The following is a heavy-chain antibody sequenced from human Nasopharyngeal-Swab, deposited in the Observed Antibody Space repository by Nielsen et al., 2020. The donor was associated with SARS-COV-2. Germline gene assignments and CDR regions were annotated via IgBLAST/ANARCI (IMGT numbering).Heavy chain of an antibody. CDR2: IWYDGSNK. CDR3: AREGDILTGYYDAFDI. V-gene: IGHV3-33*01. D-gene: IGHD3-9*01. J-gene: IGHJ3*02. CDR1: GFTFSSYG. Sequence: GESLKLSCAASGFTFSSYGMHWVRQAPGKGLEWVAVIWYDGSNKYYADSVKGRFTISRDNSKNTLYLQMNSLRAEDTAVYYCAREGDILTGYYDAFDIWGQGTMVTVSS.